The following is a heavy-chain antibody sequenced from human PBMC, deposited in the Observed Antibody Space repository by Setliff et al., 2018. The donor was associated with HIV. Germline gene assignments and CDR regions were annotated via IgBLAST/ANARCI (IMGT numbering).Heavy chain of an antibody. CDR3: STDLPSSGFFPDS. Sequence: GGSLRLSCAASGFTFSDAWMSWVRQAPGKGLEWVARIKNRANGGTTHYAAPVNGRFTISRDDSKNTLYLQMNSLKTEDTAVYYCSTDLPSSGFFPDSWGQGTLVTVSS. D-gene: IGHD6-19*01. J-gene: IGHJ4*02. CDR1: GFTFSDAW. CDR2: IKNRANGGTT. V-gene: IGHV3-15*01.